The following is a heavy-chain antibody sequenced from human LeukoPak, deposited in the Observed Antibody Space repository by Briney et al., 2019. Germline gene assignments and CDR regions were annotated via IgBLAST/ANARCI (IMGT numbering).Heavy chain of an antibody. CDR1: GFTFSSYG. J-gene: IGHJ5*02. CDR3: ARGIASLGGWFAP. V-gene: IGHV3-30*02. D-gene: IGHD6-13*01. CDR2: IRYDGNNK. Sequence: GGSLRLSCAASGFTFSSYGMHWVRQAPGKGLEWVAFIRYDGNNKYYADSVKGRFTISRDNSKNTLYLQMKSLRPEDTAVYYCARGIASLGGWFAPWGQGSLVTVSS.